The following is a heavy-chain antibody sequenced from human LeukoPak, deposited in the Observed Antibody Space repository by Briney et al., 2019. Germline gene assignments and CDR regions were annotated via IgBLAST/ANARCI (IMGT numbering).Heavy chain of an antibody. CDR3: ARAAAGSGYYPVNWFDP. Sequence: PSETLSLTCTGSGGSISSSSYYWGWIRQPPGKGLEWIASIYYSGSTYHKPSLKSRVTISVDTSKNQFSLKLSSVTAADTAVYYCARAAAGSGYYPVNWFDPWGQGTLVTVSS. J-gene: IGHJ5*02. CDR1: GGSISSSSYY. D-gene: IGHD3-22*01. V-gene: IGHV4-39*07. CDR2: IYYSGST.